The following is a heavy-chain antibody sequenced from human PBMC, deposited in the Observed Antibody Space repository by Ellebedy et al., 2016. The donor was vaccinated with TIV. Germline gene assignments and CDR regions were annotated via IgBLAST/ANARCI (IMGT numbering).Heavy chain of an antibody. CDR2: VIATGSST. CDR1: GFTFSSYP. Sequence: PGGSLRLSCVASGFTFSSYPMSWVRQAPGKGLEWVSGVIATGSSTFYADSVKGRFTISRDNSKNTLYLQMNSLRPEDTAVYYCAKEWGGADYWGQGTLVTVSS. J-gene: IGHJ4*02. CDR3: AKEWGGADY. V-gene: IGHV3-23*01. D-gene: IGHD3-16*01.